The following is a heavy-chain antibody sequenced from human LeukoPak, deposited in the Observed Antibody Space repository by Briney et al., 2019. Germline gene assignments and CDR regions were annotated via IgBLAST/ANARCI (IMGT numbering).Heavy chain of an antibody. Sequence: SVKVSCKASGGTFSSYAISWVRQAPGPALEWMGGIIPIFGTANYAQKFQGRVTITADESTSTAYMELSSLRSEDTAVYYCARCSGILTGAFDIWGQGTMVTVSS. CDR3: ARCSGILTGAFDI. J-gene: IGHJ3*02. D-gene: IGHD3-9*01. CDR2: IIPIFGTA. V-gene: IGHV1-69*13. CDR1: GGTFSSYA.